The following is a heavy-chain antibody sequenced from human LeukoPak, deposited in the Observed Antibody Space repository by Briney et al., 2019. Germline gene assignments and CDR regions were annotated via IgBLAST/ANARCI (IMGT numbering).Heavy chain of an antibody. CDR3: AKLYPITMVRGVKGYFDY. V-gene: IGHV3-30*02. CDR1: GFTFSSYG. Sequence: PGGSLRLSCAASGFTFSSYGMHWVRQAPGKGLEWVAFIRYDGSNKYYADSVKGRFTISRDNSKNTLYLQMNSLRAEDTAVYYCAKLYPITMVRGVKGYFDYWGQGTLVTVSS. J-gene: IGHJ4*02. CDR2: IRYDGSNK. D-gene: IGHD3-10*01.